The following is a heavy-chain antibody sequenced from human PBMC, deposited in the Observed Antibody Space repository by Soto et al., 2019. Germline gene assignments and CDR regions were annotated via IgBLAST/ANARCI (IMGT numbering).Heavy chain of an antibody. V-gene: IGHV1-46*03. CDR3: AREKRYSSSRPDAFDI. Sequence: ASVKVSCKASGYTFTSYYMHWVRQAPGQGLEWMGIINPSGGSTSYAQKFQGRVTMTRDTSTSTVYMELSSLRSEDTAVSYCAREKRYSSSRPDAFDIWGQGTMVTVSS. D-gene: IGHD6-13*01. CDR2: INPSGGST. CDR1: GYTFTSYY. J-gene: IGHJ3*02.